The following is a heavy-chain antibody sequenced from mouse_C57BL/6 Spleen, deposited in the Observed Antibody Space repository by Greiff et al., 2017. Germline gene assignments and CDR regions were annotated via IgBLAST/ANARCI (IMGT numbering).Heavy chain of an antibody. D-gene: IGHD2-5*01. CDR3: ARQGYSNYPYAMDY. CDR1: GYTFTSYW. J-gene: IGHJ4*01. V-gene: IGHV1-55*01. Sequence: QVHVKQSGAELVKPGASVKMSCKASGYTFTSYWITWVKQRPGQGLEWIGDIYPGSGSTNYNEKFKSKATLTVDTSSSTAYMQLSSLTSEDSAVYYCARQGYSNYPYAMDYWGQGTSVTVSS. CDR2: IYPGSGST.